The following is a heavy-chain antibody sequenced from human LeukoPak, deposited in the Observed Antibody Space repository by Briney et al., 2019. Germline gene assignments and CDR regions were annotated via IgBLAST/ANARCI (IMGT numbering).Heavy chain of an antibody. CDR1: GYTFTSYW. D-gene: IGHD3-10*01. Sequence: GESQKISCQASGYTFTSYWIGWVRQMPGKGLECMRIIYPDDSDTTYSPSFQGQVTISADKSFSTAYLQWSSLKASDTAIYYCAGLGGDTYYFGSASYPNWYFDLWGRGTLVTVSS. CDR3: AGLGGDTYYFGSASYPNWYFDL. J-gene: IGHJ2*01. CDR2: IYPDDSDT. V-gene: IGHV5-51*01.